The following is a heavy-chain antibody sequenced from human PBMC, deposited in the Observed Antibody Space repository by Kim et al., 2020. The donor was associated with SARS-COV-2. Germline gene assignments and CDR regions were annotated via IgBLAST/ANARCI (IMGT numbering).Heavy chain of an antibody. CDR2: IYYSGST. CDR1: GGSISSSSYY. J-gene: IGHJ4*02. Sequence: SETLSLTCTVSGGSISSSSYYWGWIRQPPGKGLEWIGSIYYSGSTYYNPSLKSRVTISVDTSKNQFSLKLSSVTAADTAVYYCASTPDIVVVVAAIPYFDCWGRGTLVTVSS. CDR3: ASTPDIVVVVAAIPYFDC. D-gene: IGHD2-15*01. V-gene: IGHV4-39*01.